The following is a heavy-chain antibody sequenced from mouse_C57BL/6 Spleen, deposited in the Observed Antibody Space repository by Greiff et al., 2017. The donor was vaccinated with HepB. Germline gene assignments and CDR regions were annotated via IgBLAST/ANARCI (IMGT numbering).Heavy chain of an antibody. J-gene: IGHJ4*01. V-gene: IGHV14-4*01. CDR3: TQVGNYNYALDY. Sequence: EVQLQQSGAELVRPGASVKLSCTASGFNIKDDYMHWVKQRPEQGLEWIGWIDPDNGDTEYASKFQGKATITADTSSNPAYLQLSSLTSEDTAVYYCTQVGNYNYALDYWGQGTSVTVSS. CDR1: GFNIKDDY. CDR2: IDPDNGDT. D-gene: IGHD2-1*01.